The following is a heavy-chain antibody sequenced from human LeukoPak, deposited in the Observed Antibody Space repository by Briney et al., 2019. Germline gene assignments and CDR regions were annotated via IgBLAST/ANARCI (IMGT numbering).Heavy chain of an antibody. V-gene: IGHV3-64*01. CDR2: ISSNGGST. Sequence: GGSLRLSCAASGFTFSSYAMHWVRQAPGKGLEYVSAISSNGGSTYYANSVKGRFTISRDNSKNTLYLQMGSLRAEDMAVYYCARAGYSGGWYYDYWGRGTLVTVSS. J-gene: IGHJ4*02. CDR1: GFTFSSYA. D-gene: IGHD6-19*01. CDR3: ARAGYSGGWYYDY.